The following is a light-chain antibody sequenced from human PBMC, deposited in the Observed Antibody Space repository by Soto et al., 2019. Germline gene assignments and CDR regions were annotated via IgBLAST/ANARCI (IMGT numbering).Light chain of an antibody. CDR1: SSDVGGYNY. CDR3: CSSAGSYTHV. V-gene: IGLV2-11*01. CDR2: DVS. Sequence: QSVLTQPRSVSGSPGQSVTISCTGTSSDVGGYNYVSWYQQHPGKAPKLMIYDVSKRPSGVPDRFSGSKSGNTASLTISGLQAEDEADYCCSSAGSYTHVFGTGTKVTVL. J-gene: IGLJ1*01.